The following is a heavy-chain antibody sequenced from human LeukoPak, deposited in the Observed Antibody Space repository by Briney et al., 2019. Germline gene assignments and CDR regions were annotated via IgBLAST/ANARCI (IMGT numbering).Heavy chain of an antibody. V-gene: IGHV4-59*01. Sequence: SETLSLTCTVSGGSISSYYWSWIRRPPGKGLEWIGYIYYSGSTNYNPSLKSRVTISVDTSKNQFSLKLSSVTAADTAVYYCAGGLYYYDSSGYTPPVDYWGQGTLVTVSS. J-gene: IGHJ4*02. CDR3: AGGLYYYDSSGYTPPVDY. CDR2: IYYSGST. CDR1: GGSISSYY. D-gene: IGHD3-22*01.